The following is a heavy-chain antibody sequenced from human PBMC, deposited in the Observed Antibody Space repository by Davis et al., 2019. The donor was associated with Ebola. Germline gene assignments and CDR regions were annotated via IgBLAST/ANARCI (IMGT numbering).Heavy chain of an antibody. CDR1: GFTFSDAW. Sequence: PGGSLRPSCAASGFTFSDAWMSWVRQAPGKGLEWVGRIKSKSDDEITDYAAPVKGRFTISRDDSKNKLYLQMNSLKTEDTGVYYCTTTVTASRWGQGTLVTVSS. CDR3: TTTVTASR. J-gene: IGHJ4*02. V-gene: IGHV3-15*01. D-gene: IGHD4-17*01. CDR2: IKSKSDDEIT.